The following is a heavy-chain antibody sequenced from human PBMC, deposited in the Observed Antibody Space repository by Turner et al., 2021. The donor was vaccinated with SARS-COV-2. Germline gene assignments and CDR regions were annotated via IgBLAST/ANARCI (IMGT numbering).Heavy chain of an antibody. D-gene: IGHD3-10*01. CDR3: ARAKFRGLISWFDP. CDR1: GFNFSNYD. Sequence: EVQLVESGGGLVQPGGSLRLSCAASGFNFSNYDMHWVRQATGKGLEWVSAVGSAGDTSYPGSVKGRFTISRENGKNSLYLQMNSLRAGDTAVYYCARAKFRGLISWFDPWGQGTLFTVSS. CDR2: VGSAGDT. V-gene: IGHV3-13*04. J-gene: IGHJ5*02.